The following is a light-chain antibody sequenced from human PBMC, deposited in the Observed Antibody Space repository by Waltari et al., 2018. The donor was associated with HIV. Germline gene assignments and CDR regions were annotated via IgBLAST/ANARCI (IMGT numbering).Light chain of an antibody. CDR2: RDI. CDR1: TLSNQY. J-gene: IGLJ1*01. V-gene: IGLV3-25*03. Sequence: SYDLTQPPSVSVSPGQTARITCSGDTLSNQYSYWYQQKSGQAPVLVIFRDIERPSGIPERFSDSRSGATVTLTISGVQAEDEADYYCQSADNSGTYVFATGTQVTVL. CDR3: QSADNSGTYV.